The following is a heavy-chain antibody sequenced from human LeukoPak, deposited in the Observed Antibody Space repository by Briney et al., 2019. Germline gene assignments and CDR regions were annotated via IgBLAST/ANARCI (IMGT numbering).Heavy chain of an antibody. CDR3: AREESGNRAFDI. CDR1: GGSISSGGYY. V-gene: IGHV4-30-2*01. Sequence: SETLSLTCTVSGGSISSGGYYWSWIRQPPGKGLEWIGYIYHSGSTYYNPSLKSRVTISVDRSKNQFSLKLSSVTAADTAVYYCAREESGNRAFDIWGQGTMVTVSS. D-gene: IGHD1-14*01. J-gene: IGHJ3*02. CDR2: IYHSGST.